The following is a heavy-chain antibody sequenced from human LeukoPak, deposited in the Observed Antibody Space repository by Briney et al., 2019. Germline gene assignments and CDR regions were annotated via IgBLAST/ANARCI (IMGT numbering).Heavy chain of an antibody. CDR1: GYTFTSYG. CDR3: AGLRRDCSSTSCYYYYYYMDV. V-gene: IGHV1-18*01. Sequence: ASVMVSCKASGYTFTSYGISWVRQAPGQGLEWMGWISTYNGNTNYAQKLQGRVTMTTDTSTSTAYMELRSLRSDDTAVYYCAGLRRDCSSTSCYYYYYYMDVWGKGTTVTVSS. CDR2: ISTYNGNT. D-gene: IGHD2-2*01. J-gene: IGHJ6*03.